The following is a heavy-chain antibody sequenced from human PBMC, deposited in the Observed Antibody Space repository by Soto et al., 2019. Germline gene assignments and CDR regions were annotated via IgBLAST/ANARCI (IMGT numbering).Heavy chain of an antibody. CDR2: ISASSAAI. CDR1: GFSFGTYA. D-gene: IGHD5-12*01. CDR3: ASDCSVGRTLYYYLES. V-gene: IGHV3-48*02. J-gene: IGHJ4*02. Sequence: EVQLEESGGDLVQPGGSLRLSCTGSGFSFGTYAMNWVRQAPGKRLEWVSYISASSAAIDYADSVKGRFTVVRDNAKNSLFLQMNSLRDEDTALYYSASDCSVGRTLYYYLESWGQGTLVTVSS.